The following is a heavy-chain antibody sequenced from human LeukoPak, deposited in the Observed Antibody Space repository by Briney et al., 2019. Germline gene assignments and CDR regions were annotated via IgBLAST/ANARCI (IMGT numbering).Heavy chain of an antibody. J-gene: IGHJ4*02. CDR2: ISSSGSTI. Sequence: PGGSLRLSCAASGFTSSSYEMNWVRQAPGKGLEWVSYISSSGSTIYYADSVKGRFTISRDNAKNSLYLQMNSLRAEDTAVYYCARDPYYGDYVVWGQGTLVTVPS. CDR3: ARDPYYGDYVV. V-gene: IGHV3-48*03. D-gene: IGHD4-17*01. CDR1: GFTSSSYE.